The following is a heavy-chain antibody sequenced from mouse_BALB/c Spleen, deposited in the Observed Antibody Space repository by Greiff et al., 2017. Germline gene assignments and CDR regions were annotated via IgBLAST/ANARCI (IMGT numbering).Heavy chain of an antibody. CDR2: IRSKSNNYAT. D-gene: IGHD2-10*02. CDR1: GFTFNTYA. J-gene: IGHJ4*01. V-gene: IGHV10-1*02. Sequence: EVQLVESGGGLVQPKGSLKLSCAASGFTFNTYAMNWVRQAPGKGLEWVARIRSKSNNYATYYADSVKDRFTISRDDSQSMLYLQMNNLKTEDTAMYYCVRGYGNYDAMDYWGQGTSVTVSS. CDR3: VRGYGNYDAMDY.